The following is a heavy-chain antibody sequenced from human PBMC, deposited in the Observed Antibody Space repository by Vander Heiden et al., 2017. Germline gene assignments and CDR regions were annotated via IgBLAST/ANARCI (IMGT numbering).Heavy chain of an antibody. CDR2: ISGSGGST. J-gene: IGHJ5*02. V-gene: IGHV3-23*01. CDR3: AKVRRIVDRNNWFDP. D-gene: IGHD5-12*01. CDR1: GFTFSSYA. Sequence: VQLLESGGGFVQPGGSLTLSSAASGFTFSSYAMRCVPQGPGTGLEWVSAISGSGGSTYYADSVKGRFTISRDNSKNPLYLQMNSLRAEDTAVYFCAKVRRIVDRNNWFDPWGQGTLVTVSS.